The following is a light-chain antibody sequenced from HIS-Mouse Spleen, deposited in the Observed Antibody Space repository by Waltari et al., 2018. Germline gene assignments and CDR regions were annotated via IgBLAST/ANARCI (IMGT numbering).Light chain of an antibody. J-gene: IGLJ2*01. V-gene: IGLV2-14*03. CDR3: SSYTSSSFNVV. CDR2: DVS. Sequence: QSALTQPASVSGSPGQSIPISCTGTSCDVGGYNYVSWYQQPPGKAPKLMIYDVSNRPSGVSNRFSGSKSGNTASLTISGLQAEDEADYYCSSYTSSSFNVVFGGGTKLTVL. CDR1: SCDVGGYNY.